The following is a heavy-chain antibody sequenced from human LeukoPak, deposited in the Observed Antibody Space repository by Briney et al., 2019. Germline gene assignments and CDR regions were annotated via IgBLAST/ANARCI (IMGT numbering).Heavy chain of an antibody. Sequence: GGSLRLSCAASGFTFSGYALHWVRQAPGKGLEWVAFISYDGSKKFYADSLKGRFTISRDNSKDTLYLQMNSLRAEDTAVYYCARSLFGDYSYFDDWGQGTLVTVSS. D-gene: IGHD4-17*01. J-gene: IGHJ4*02. CDR3: ARSLFGDYSYFDD. CDR1: GFTFSGYA. V-gene: IGHV3-30-3*01. CDR2: ISYDGSKK.